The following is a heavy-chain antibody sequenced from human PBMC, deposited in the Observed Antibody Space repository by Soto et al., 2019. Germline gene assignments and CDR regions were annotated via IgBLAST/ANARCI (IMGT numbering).Heavy chain of an antibody. D-gene: IGHD3-22*01. Sequence: PSETLSLTCAVSGDSISPHYWSWVRQPPGKGLEFIGYIHYSGSAVYNPSLKSRVTISLDTSKNQFSLKLTSVTAADTAVYYCARLHSSGINPPFDYWGQGMLVTVS. J-gene: IGHJ4*02. V-gene: IGHV4-59*08. CDR2: IHYSGSA. CDR3: ARLHSSGINPPFDY. CDR1: GDSISPHY.